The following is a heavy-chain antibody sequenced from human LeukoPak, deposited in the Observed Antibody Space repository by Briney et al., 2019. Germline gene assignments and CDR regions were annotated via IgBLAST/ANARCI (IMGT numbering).Heavy chain of an antibody. CDR2: IYYSGST. CDR1: GDSISSYY. J-gene: IGHJ6*02. V-gene: IGHV4-59*01. CDR3: ASHCSSTSCYGMDV. Sequence: SGTLSLTCTVSGDSISSYYWSWIRQPPGKGLEWIGYIYYSGSTNYNPSLKSRVTISVDTSKSQFSLKLSSVTAADTAVYYCASHCSSTSCYGMDVWGQGTTVTVSS. D-gene: IGHD2-2*01.